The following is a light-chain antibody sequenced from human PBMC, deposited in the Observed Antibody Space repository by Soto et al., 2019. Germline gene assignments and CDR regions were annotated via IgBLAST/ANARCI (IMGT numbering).Light chain of an antibody. Sequence: EIVMTQSPATLSVSPGERATLSCRASQSVSSNLAWYQQKPGQAPRLLIYGASSRATGIAARCSGSGSGTDFTLTISSLQSEDFAVYYCQQYNNWPPLTFGGGTKVEIK. V-gene: IGKV3-15*01. CDR2: GAS. J-gene: IGKJ4*01. CDR1: QSVSSN. CDR3: QQYNNWPPLT.